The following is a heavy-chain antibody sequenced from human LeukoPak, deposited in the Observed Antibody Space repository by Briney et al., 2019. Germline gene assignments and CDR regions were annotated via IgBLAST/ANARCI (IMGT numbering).Heavy chain of an antibody. CDR2: ISYDGSNK. CDR3: AKVNLRGYSYGYMDY. J-gene: IGHJ4*02. D-gene: IGHD5-18*01. V-gene: IGHV3-30*18. CDR1: GFTFSSYG. Sequence: GGSLRLSCAASGFTFSSYGMHWVRQAPGKGLEWVAVISYDGSNKYYADSVKGRFTISRDSSKNTLYLQINSLRAEDTAVYYCAKVNLRGYSYGYMDYWGQGTLVTVSS.